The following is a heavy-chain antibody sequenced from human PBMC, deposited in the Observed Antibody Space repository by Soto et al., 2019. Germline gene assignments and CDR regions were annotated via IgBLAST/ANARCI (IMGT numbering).Heavy chain of an antibody. CDR1: GGSISSYY. Sequence: SETLSLTCTVSGGSISSYYWSWIRQPAGKGLEWIGRIYTSGGTNYNPSLKSRVTMSVDTSKNQFSLKLSSVTAADTAVYYCARDRDSAVAGTNYWFDPWGQGTLVTVSS. CDR3: ARDRDSAVAGTNYWFDP. D-gene: IGHD6-19*01. CDR2: IYTSGGT. J-gene: IGHJ5*02. V-gene: IGHV4-4*07.